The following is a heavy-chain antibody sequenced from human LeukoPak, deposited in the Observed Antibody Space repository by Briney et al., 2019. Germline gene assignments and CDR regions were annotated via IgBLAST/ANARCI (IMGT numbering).Heavy chain of an antibody. J-gene: IGHJ4*02. Sequence: SGGSLRLSCAASGFAFSSYAMSWVRQAPGKGLEWVSAISGSGGSTYYADSVKGRFTISRDNAKNSLYLQMNSLRAEDTAVYYCARDSSGWEFDYWGQGTLVTVSS. CDR2: ISGSGGST. CDR1: GFAFSSYA. V-gene: IGHV3-23*01. CDR3: ARDSSGWEFDY. D-gene: IGHD6-19*01.